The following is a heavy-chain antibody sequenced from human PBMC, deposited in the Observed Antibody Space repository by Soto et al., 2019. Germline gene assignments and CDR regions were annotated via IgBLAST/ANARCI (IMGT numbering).Heavy chain of an antibody. J-gene: IGHJ4*02. V-gene: IGHV3-23*01. CDR3: AKTYSYYYFDY. Sequence: PGGSLRLSCAASGFTFSSYSMNWVRQAPGKGLEWVSGITGSGTGTYYADSVSGRVTISRDNSKHTLFLQMHSLRAEDTAVYYCAKTYSYYYFDYWGQGTLVTVSS. CDR1: GFTFSSYS. CDR2: ITGSGTGT. D-gene: IGHD2-21*01.